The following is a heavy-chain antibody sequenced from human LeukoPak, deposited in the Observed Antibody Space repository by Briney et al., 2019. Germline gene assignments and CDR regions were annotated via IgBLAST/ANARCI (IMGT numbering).Heavy chain of an antibody. J-gene: IGHJ4*02. Sequence: PSQTLSLTCAISGDSVSTKVAAWNWIRQSPSKGLEWLGRTYYRSTWVRDYALSVKGRTTINPDTSKNQFSLQLNSVTPEDTAVYYCARDPDSSGWFGLDYWGQGTLVTVSS. V-gene: IGHV6-1*01. CDR2: TYYRSTWVR. CDR3: ARDPDSSGWFGLDY. CDR1: GDSVSTKVAA. D-gene: IGHD6-19*01.